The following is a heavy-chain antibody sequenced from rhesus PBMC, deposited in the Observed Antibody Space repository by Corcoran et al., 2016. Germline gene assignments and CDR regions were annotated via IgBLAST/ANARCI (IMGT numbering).Heavy chain of an antibody. CDR2: IYSTRETN. CDR1: GCSISSSNW. Sequence: QVQLQESGPGLVKPSETLSLTCAVSGCSISSSNWWSWIRQPPGKGLGWIGGIYSTRETNNNHPSLKRRDTISNYTSKNQFCLKLSSVAAENTDVYYWARRHSGSWNSLRFDYWGQGVLVTVSS. CDR3: ARRHSGSWNSLRFDY. D-gene: IGHD6-25*01. V-gene: IGHV4-65*02. J-gene: IGHJ4*01.